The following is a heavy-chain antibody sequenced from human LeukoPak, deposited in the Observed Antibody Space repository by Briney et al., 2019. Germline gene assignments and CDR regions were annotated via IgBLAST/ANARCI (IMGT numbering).Heavy chain of an antibody. V-gene: IGHV4-34*01. CDR2: TTHSGST. CDR1: GGSFSGYY. J-gene: IGHJ4*02. Sequence: SETLSLTCAVCGGSFSGYYWSSIRQPPGKGLEWIGETTHSGSTNYNPSLRSRVTIAVDRSKNQFSLKLSSVTAADTAVYYCARRDYGDYVGSDYWGQGTLVTVSS. D-gene: IGHD4-17*01. CDR3: ARRDYGDYVGSDY.